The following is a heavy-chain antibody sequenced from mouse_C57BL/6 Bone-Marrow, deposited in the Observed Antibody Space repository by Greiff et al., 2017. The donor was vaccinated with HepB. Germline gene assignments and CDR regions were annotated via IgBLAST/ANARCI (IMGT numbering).Heavy chain of an antibody. D-gene: IGHD2-10*02. V-gene: IGHV1-50*01. CDR1: GYTFTSYW. J-gene: IGHJ4*01. CDR3: ARSVSSIVSSSMDF. Sequence: VQLQQSGAELVKPGASVKLSCKASGYTFTSYWMQWVKQRPGQGLEWIGKIDPSDSYTNYNQKFKGKATLTVDTSSSTAYMQLSSLTSEDSAVYYCARSVSSIVSSSMDFWGQGTSVTVSS. CDR2: IDPSDSYT.